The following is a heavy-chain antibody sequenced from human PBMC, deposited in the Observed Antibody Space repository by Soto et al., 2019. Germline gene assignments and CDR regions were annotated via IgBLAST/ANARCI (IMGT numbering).Heavy chain of an antibody. J-gene: IGHJ4*02. CDR2: ISHSGST. D-gene: IGHD3-9*01. CDR3: ARGFYDILTGYFKSLYYFDY. Sequence: SETLSLTCAVCGGSFSVYYWSWIRQPPGKGLEWFGEISHSGSTNYNPSLKSRVTISIDTSKNQFSLKLSSVTAADTAVYYCARGFYDILTGYFKSLYYFDYWGQGTLVTVSS. V-gene: IGHV4-34*01. CDR1: GGSFSVYY.